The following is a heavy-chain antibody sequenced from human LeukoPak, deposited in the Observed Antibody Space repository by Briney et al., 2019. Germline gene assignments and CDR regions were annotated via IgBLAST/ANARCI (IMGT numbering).Heavy chain of an antibody. CDR1: GFTFNSYA. D-gene: IGHD5-18*01. J-gene: IGHJ4*02. Sequence: PGGSLRLSCAASGFTFNSYAMNWVRQAPGKGLEWISAISASGASTFCADSVKGRFTISRDNAKNTVSLQLNSLRAEDTAIYYCAKTYRDYFDYWGRGTLVTVSS. V-gene: IGHV3-23*01. CDR3: AKTYRDYFDY. CDR2: ISASGAST.